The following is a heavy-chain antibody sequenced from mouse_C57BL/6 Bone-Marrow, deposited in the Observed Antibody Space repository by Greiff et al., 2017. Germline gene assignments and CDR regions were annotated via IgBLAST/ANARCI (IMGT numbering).Heavy chain of an antibody. Sequence: QVQLQQSGAELARPGASVKLSCTASGYTFTSYGITWVRQSPGQGLEWIGEIYPRSGYTYYNEKFKGKSTLTADKSSSTAYMELRSLTSEDSAVYVCARWDGNYVWSFDVWGTGTTVTVSS. D-gene: IGHD2-1*01. V-gene: IGHV1-81*01. CDR1: GYTFTSYG. J-gene: IGHJ1*03. CDR2: IYPRSGYT. CDR3: ARWDGNYVWSFDV.